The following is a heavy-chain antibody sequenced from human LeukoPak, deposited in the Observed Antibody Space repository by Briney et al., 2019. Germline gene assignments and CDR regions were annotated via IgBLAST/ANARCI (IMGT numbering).Heavy chain of an antibody. V-gene: IGHV4-59*08. J-gene: IGHJ4*02. CDR3: AGHHPRNTVDF. Sequence: PSETLSLTCTVSGGSISSYYWSWIRQPPGKGLEWSAYISDIGGINYNPPLKRRVTISLDTSKNQFSLKLSSVTAADTAVYYCAGHHPRNTVDFWGQGTLVTVSS. CDR1: GGSISSYY. CDR2: ISDIGGI. D-gene: IGHD2/OR15-2a*01.